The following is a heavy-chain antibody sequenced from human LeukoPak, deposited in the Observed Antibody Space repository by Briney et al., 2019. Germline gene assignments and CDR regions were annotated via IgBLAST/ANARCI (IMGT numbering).Heavy chain of an antibody. D-gene: IGHD2-2*01. CDR2: INPNSGGT. J-gene: IGHJ6*04. CDR3: ARDLAAVVPAAMYV. Sequence: ASVKVSCKASGYTFTGYYMHWVRQAPGQGLERMGWINPNSGGTNYAQKFQGRVTMTRDTSISTAYMELSRLRSDDTAVYYCARDLAAVVPAAMYVWGKGTTVTVSS. V-gene: IGHV1-2*02. CDR1: GYTFTGYY.